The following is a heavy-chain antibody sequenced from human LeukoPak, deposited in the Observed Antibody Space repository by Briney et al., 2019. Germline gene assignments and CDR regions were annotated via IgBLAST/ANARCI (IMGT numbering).Heavy chain of an antibody. J-gene: IGHJ6*02. V-gene: IGHV3-30*03. D-gene: IGHD1-7*01. CDR2: ISYDGSNK. Sequence: PGRSLRLSCAASGFTFSSYGMHWVRQAPGKGLEWVAVISYDGSNKYYADSVKGRFTISRDNSKNTLYLQMNSLRAEDTAVYYCARGHLTGTNYYYYGMDVWGQGTTVTVSS. CDR3: ARGHLTGTNYYYYGMDV. CDR1: GFTFSSYG.